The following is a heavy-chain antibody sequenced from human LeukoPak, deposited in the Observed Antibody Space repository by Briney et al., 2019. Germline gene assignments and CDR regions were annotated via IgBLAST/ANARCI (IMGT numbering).Heavy chain of an antibody. V-gene: IGHV4-34*01. D-gene: IGHD4-17*01. CDR2: INHSGSA. J-gene: IGHJ4*02. Sequence: PGGSLRLSCAASGFTFSDYYMSWIRQAPGKGLEWIGEINHSGSANYNPSLMSRVTISLDTSKNHFSLNLSSVTAADTAVYYCARGQGTVTTHWGQGTLVTVSS. CDR3: ARGQGTVTTH. CDR1: GFTFSDYY.